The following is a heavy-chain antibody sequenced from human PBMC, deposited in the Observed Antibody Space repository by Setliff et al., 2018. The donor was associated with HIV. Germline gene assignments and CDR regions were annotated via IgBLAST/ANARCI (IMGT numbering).Heavy chain of an antibody. CDR1: GFSFRTYW. V-gene: IGHV3-7*05. CDR3: ARETRPGLTRSGFDY. J-gene: IGHJ4*02. D-gene: IGHD1-1*01. Sequence: GGSLRLSCAASGFSFRTYWMSWVRQAPGKGLEWVANIKQDGSEKYYVDSVKGRFTISRDNAKNSLYLQMNSLRAEDTAVYYCARETRPGLTRSGFDYWGQGTLVTVSS. CDR2: IKQDGSEK.